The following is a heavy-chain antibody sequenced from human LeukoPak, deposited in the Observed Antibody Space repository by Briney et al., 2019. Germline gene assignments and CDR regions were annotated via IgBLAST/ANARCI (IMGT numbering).Heavy chain of an antibody. CDR3: AKVWPYCSSTSCYEVYYYGMDV. J-gene: IGHJ6*02. D-gene: IGHD2-2*01. Sequence: GGSLRLSCAASGFTFSSYAMSWVRQAPGKGLEGVSALSGSGGSTYYADSVKGRFTISRDNSKNTLYLQMNSLRAEDTAVYYCAKVWPYCSSTSCYEVYYYGMDVWGQGTTVTVSS. CDR2: LSGSGGST. V-gene: IGHV3-23*01. CDR1: GFTFSSYA.